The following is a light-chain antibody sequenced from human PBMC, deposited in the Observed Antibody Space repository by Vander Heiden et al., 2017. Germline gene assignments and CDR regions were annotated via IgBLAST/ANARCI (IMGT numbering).Light chain of an antibody. CDR1: QSISSY. Sequence: DIQMTQSTSSLSASVGDRVTITCRASQSISSYLNWYQQKPGKAPKLLIYAASSLQSGVPSRFSGSGSGTDFTLTIRRLQPEDFATYYCQQSYSTPWTFGQGTKVDIK. CDR2: AAS. CDR3: QQSYSTPWT. J-gene: IGKJ1*01. V-gene: IGKV1-39*01.